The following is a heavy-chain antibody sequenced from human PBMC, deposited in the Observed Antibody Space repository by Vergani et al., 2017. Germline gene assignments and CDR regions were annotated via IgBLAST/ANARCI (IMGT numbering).Heavy chain of an antibody. J-gene: IGHJ4*02. D-gene: IGHD6-6*01. CDR3: AREGGAYSSSVVDY. V-gene: IGHV4-61*02. CDR2: IYSNGST. CDR1: GGSISSRNYY. Sequence: QVQLQESGPGLVKPSQTLSLTCTVSGGSISSRNYYWSWIRQPAGKGLEWIGRIYSNGSTNYNPSLKSRVTISVDTSKNQFSLKLSSVTAADTAVYYCAREGGAYSSSVVDYWGQGTLVTVSS.